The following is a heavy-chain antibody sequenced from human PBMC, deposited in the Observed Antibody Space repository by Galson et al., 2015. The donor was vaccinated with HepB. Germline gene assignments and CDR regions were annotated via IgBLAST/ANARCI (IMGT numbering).Heavy chain of an antibody. J-gene: IGHJ4*02. CDR1: GFTFSSYS. D-gene: IGHD6-13*01. CDR3: ARARPSIAAAGTAPDY. Sequence: SLRLSCAASGFTFSSYSMNWVRQAPGKGLEWVSYISSSSSTIYYADSVKGRFTISRDNAKNSLYLQMNSLRAEDTAVYYCARARPSIAAAGTAPDYWGQGTLVTVSS. CDR2: ISSSSSTI. V-gene: IGHV3-48*04.